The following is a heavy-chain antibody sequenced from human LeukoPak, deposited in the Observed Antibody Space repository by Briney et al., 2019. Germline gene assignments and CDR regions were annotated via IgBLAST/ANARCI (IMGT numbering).Heavy chain of an antibody. CDR3: ARERSGSSPDAFDI. Sequence: PGGSLRLSCAASGFTFSSYSMNWVRQAPGKGLEWVSSISSSSSYIYYADSVKGRFTISRDNSKNTLYLQMNSLRAEDTAVYYCARERSGSSPDAFDIWGQGTMVTVSS. CDR1: GFTFSSYS. J-gene: IGHJ3*02. CDR2: ISSSSSYI. D-gene: IGHD1-26*01. V-gene: IGHV3-21*04.